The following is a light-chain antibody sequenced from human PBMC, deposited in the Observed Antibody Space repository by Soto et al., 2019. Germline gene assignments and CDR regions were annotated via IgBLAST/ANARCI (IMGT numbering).Light chain of an antibody. CDR1: SSDIGAYNY. CDR2: EVS. CDR3: SSYAGSNDRWV. J-gene: IGLJ3*02. V-gene: IGLV2-8*01. Sequence: QSALTQPPSASGSPGQSVTISCTGTSSDIGAYNYVSWYQQHPGKAPKPMIHEVSKRPSGVPDRFSGSKSGNTASLTVSGLQAEDEADYYCSSYAGSNDRWVFGGGTKVTVL.